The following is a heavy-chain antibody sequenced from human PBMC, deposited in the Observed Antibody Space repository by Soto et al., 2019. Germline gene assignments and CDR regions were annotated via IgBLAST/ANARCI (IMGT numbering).Heavy chain of an antibody. CDR2: ISHSGST. J-gene: IGHJ4*02. Sequence: PSETLSLTCAVSGGSISSGGYSWSWIRQPPGKGLEWIGYISHSGSTYYNPSLKSRLTISVDRSKYQFSLKLSSMTAADTAVYYCASGSHVPHYWGQGTLVTVS. CDR3: ASGSHVPHY. D-gene: IGHD6-6*01. V-gene: IGHV4-30-2*01. CDR1: GGSISSGGYS.